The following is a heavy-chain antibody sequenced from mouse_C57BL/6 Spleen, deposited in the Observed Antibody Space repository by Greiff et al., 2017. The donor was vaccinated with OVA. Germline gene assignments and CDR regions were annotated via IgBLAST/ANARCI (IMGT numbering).Heavy chain of an antibody. CDR1: GFSLTSYG. Sequence: VQLVESGPGLVQPSQSLSITCTVSGFSLTSYGVHWVRQSPGKGLEWLGVIWRGGSTDYNAAFMSRLSITKDNSKRQVFFKMNSLQADDTAIYYCAKKDDGYYWYFDVWGTGTTVTVSS. CDR3: AKKDDGYYWYFDV. CDR2: IWRGGST. D-gene: IGHD2-3*01. V-gene: IGHV2-5*01. J-gene: IGHJ1*03.